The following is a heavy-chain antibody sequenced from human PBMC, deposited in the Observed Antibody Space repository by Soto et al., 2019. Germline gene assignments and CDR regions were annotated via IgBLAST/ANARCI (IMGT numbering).Heavy chain of an antibody. CDR2: IFSNDEK. CDR3: ARIESYSSRWSWFDP. V-gene: IGHV2-26*01. CDR1: GFSLSNARMG. J-gene: IGHJ5*02. Sequence: SGPTLVNPTETLTLTCTVSGFSLSNARMGVSWIRQPPGKALEWLAHIFSNDEKSYSTSLKSRLTISKDTSKSQVVLTMTNMDPVDTATYYCARIESYSSRWSWFDPWGQGTLVTVFS. D-gene: IGHD6-13*01.